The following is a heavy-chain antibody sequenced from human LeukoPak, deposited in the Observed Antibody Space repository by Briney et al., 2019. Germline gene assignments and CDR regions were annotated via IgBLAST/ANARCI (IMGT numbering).Heavy chain of an antibody. CDR1: GFTFSSYA. D-gene: IGHD3-22*01. V-gene: IGHV3-30-3*01. Sequence: PGGSLRLSCAASGFTFSSYAMHWVRQAPGKGLEWVAVISYDGSNKYYADSVKGRFTISRDNSKNTLYLQMNSLRAEDTAVYYCARVEGRITMTHWGQGTLVTVSS. CDR2: ISYDGSNK. CDR3: ARVEGRITMTH. J-gene: IGHJ4*02.